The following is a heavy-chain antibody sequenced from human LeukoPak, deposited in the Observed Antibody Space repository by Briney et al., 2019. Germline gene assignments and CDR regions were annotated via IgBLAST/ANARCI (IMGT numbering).Heavy chain of an antibody. CDR1: GFTFSSYW. J-gene: IGHJ6*03. CDR3: ARATVAAPYYYYMDV. D-gene: IGHD6-19*01. Sequence: GGSLRLSCAAYGFTFSSYWMHWVRQAPGKGLVWVSRINSDGSSTSYADSVKGRFTISRDNAKNTLYLQMNSLRAEDTAVYYCARATVAAPYYYYMDVWGKGTTVTVSS. CDR2: INSDGSST. V-gene: IGHV3-74*01.